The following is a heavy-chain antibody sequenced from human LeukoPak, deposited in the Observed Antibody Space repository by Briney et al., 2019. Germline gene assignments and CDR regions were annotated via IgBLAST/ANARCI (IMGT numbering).Heavy chain of an antibody. D-gene: IGHD2-2*01. CDR3: ARRVSPYDGMDV. CDR2: INHSGST. Sequence: KPSETLSLTCAVYGGSFSGYYWSWIRQPPGKGLEWIGEINHSGSTNYNPSLKSRVTISVDTSKNQFSLKLSSVTAADTAVYYCARRVSPYDGMDVWGQGTTVTVSS. V-gene: IGHV4-34*01. CDR1: GGSFSGYY. J-gene: IGHJ6*02.